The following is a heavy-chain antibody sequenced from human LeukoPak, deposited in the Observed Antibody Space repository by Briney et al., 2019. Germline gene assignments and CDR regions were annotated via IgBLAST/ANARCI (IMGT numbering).Heavy chain of an antibody. Sequence: PGGSLRLSCAASGFTFSSYGMHWVRQAPGEGLEWVAVISHDGSNKYYADSVKGRFTISRDNSKNTLYLQMNSLRAEDTAVYYCARDWRGGVPARYMDVWGKGTTVTVSS. CDR1: GFTFSSYG. J-gene: IGHJ6*03. CDR2: ISHDGSNK. D-gene: IGHD2-8*01. CDR3: ARDWRGGVPARYMDV. V-gene: IGHV3-30*03.